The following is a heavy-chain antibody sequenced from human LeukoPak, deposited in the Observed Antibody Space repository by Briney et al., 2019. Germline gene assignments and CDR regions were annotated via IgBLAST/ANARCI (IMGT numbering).Heavy chain of an antibody. CDR3: AELGITMIGGV. CDR1: GFTFRSFD. CDR2: IRYDRNNK. D-gene: IGHD3-10*02. J-gene: IGHJ6*04. Sequence: GGSLRLSCAASGFTFRSFDMHWVRQAPGKGLEWVAFIRYDRNNKYYADSVKGRFTISRDNAKNSLYLQMNSLRAEDTAVYYCAELGITMIGGVWGKGTTVTISS. V-gene: IGHV3-30*02.